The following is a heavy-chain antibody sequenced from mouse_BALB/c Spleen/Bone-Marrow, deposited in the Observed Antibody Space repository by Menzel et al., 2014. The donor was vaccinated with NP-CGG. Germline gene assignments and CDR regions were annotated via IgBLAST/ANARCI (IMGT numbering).Heavy chain of an antibody. D-gene: IGHD3-3*01. V-gene: IGHV1S81*02. CDR3: SRGPRDALDY. Sequence: VQLVESGAELVKPGASVKLSCKASGYTFXSYYMYWVKQRPGQGLEWFGEINPSNGGTNFNEKFKNKATLTVDKSSSTAYMQLSSLTSEDSAVYYCSRGPRDALDYWGQGTSVTVSS. CDR1: GYTFXSYY. J-gene: IGHJ4*01. CDR2: INPSNGGT.